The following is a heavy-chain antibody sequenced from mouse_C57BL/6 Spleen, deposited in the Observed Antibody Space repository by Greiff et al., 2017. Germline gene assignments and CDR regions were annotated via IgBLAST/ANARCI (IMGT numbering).Heavy chain of an antibody. J-gene: IGHJ2*01. CDR3: ASLYSNYVRGYFDY. CDR2: IYPGDGDT. CDR1: GYNFTSYW. D-gene: IGHD2-5*01. V-gene: IGHV1-82*01. Sequence: QVQLQQPGAELVKPGASVKVSCKASGYNFTSYWMHWVKQRPGKGLAWIGRIYPGDGDTNYNGKFKGKATLTADKSSSTAYMQLSSLTSGDSAVYFCASLYSNYVRGYFDYGGQGTTLTVSS.